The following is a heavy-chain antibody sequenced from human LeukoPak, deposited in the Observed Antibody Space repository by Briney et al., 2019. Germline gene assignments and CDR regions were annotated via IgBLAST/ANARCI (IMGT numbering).Heavy chain of an antibody. J-gene: IGHJ6*03. CDR1: GGSFSGYY. V-gene: IGHV4-34*01. D-gene: IGHD2-15*01. CDR2: INHSGST. CDR3: ARQFDCSGGSCYPRLAEYYYYMDV. Sequence: SETLSLTCAVYGGSFSGYYWSWIRQPPGKGLEWIGEINHSGSTNYNPSLKSRVTISVDTSKNQFSLKLSSVTAADTAVYYCARQFDCSGGSCYPRLAEYYYYMDVWGKGTTVTISS.